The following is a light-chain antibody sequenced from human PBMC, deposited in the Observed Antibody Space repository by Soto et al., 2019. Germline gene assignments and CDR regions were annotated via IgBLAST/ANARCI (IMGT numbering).Light chain of an antibody. CDR1: SSDVGAYDY. CDR3: SSYAGSSNV. V-gene: IGLV2-14*01. Sequence: QSVLTQPASVSGSPGQSITISCTGTSSDVGAYDYVSWYQQHPGKAPQFMIYEVTNRPSGVSHRFSGSKSGNTASLTVSGLQAEDEADYYCSSYAGSSNVFGTGTKVTVL. CDR2: EVT. J-gene: IGLJ1*01.